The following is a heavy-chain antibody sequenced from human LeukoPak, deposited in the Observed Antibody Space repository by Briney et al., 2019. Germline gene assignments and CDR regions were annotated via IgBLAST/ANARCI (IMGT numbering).Heavy chain of an antibody. V-gene: IGHV1-69*05. J-gene: IGHJ3*02. CDR3: ARVAGAFDI. Sequence: ASVKVSCKASGGTFSSYAISWVRQAPGQGLEWMGGIIPIFGTANYAQKFQGRVTMTRDMSTSTVYMELSSLRSEDTAVYYCARVAGAFDIWGQGTMVTVSS. CDR2: IIPIFGTA. CDR1: GGTFSSYA.